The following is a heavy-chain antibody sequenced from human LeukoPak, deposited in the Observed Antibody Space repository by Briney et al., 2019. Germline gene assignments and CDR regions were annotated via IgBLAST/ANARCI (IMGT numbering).Heavy chain of an antibody. CDR1: GGTISSSSYY. CDR3: ARESGYSSGSYRVDY. Sequence: KPSETLSLTCTVSGGTISSSSYYWGWIRQPPGKGLEWIGSIYYSGSTYYNPSLKSRVTVSVDTSKNQFSLKLSSATAADTAVYYCARESGYSSGSYRVDYWGQGTLVTVSS. V-gene: IGHV4-39*02. D-gene: IGHD6-19*01. J-gene: IGHJ4*02. CDR2: IYYSGST.